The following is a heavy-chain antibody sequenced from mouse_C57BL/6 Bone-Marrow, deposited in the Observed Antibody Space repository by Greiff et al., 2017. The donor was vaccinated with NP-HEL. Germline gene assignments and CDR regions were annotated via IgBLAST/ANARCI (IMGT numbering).Heavy chain of an antibody. CDR2: ISDGGSYT. Sequence: EVHLVESGGGLVKPGGSLKLSCAASGFTFSSYAMSWVRQTPEKRLEWVATISDGGSYTYYPDNVKGRFTISRDNAKNNLYLQMSHLKSEDTAMYYCAREHWDGGFAYWGQGTLVTVSA. V-gene: IGHV5-4*01. D-gene: IGHD4-1*01. CDR3: AREHWDGGFAY. J-gene: IGHJ3*01. CDR1: GFTFSSYA.